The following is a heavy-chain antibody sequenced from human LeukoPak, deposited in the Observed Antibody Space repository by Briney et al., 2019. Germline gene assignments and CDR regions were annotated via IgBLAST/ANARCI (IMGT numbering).Heavy chain of an antibody. CDR1: GFTVSSNY. D-gene: IGHD3-10*01. CDR3: ARDRGITMVREEA. V-gene: IGHV3-53*04. Sequence: GGSLRLSCAASGFTVSSNYMSWVRQAPGKGLEWVSVIYSGGSTYYADSVKGRFTISRHNSKNTLYLQMNSLRAEDTAVYYCARDRGITMVREEAWGQGTMVTVSS. J-gene: IGHJ3*01. CDR2: IYSGGST.